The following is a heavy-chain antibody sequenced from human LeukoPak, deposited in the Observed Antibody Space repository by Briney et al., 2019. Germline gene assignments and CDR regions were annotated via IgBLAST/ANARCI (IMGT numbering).Heavy chain of an antibody. CDR1: EFTFSSYW. CDR3: ARKWSSSWSSFDY. J-gene: IGHJ4*02. Sequence: GGSLRLSCAASEFTFSSYWMHWVRQAPGKGLEWVAKITQDGSDKYYVGSVKGRFTVSRDNAQNPLYLQMNSLRAEDTAIYYCARKWSSSWSSFDYWGQGTLVTVSS. V-gene: IGHV3-7*05. CDR2: ITQDGSDK. D-gene: IGHD6-13*01.